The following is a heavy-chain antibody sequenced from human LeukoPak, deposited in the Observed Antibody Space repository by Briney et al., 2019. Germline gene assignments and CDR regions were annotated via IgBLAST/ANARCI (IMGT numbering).Heavy chain of an antibody. Sequence: PGGSLRLSCAASGFTFSSYAMSWVRQAPGKGLEWVSAISGSGGSTYYADSVKGRFTISRDNSKNTLYLQMNSLRAEDTAVYYCAKGLEYYYDSSGSDAFDIWGQGTMVTVSS. CDR1: GFTFSSYA. CDR3: AKGLEYYYDSSGSDAFDI. V-gene: IGHV3-23*01. J-gene: IGHJ3*02. CDR2: ISGSGGST. D-gene: IGHD3-22*01.